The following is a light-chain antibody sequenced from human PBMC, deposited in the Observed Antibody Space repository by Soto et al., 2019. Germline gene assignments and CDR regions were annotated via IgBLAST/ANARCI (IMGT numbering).Light chain of an antibody. CDR1: QSVSSD. V-gene: IGKV3-15*01. J-gene: IGKJ4*01. Sequence: EVVMTQSPATLSVSPGERATLSCRASQSVSSDLAWYQHKPGQAPRLLIYGASSRATGIPVRFSGSGSGTEFTLTISSLQSEDYAVYFCQQYIRWPLTFGGGTKVDIK. CDR3: QQYIRWPLT. CDR2: GAS.